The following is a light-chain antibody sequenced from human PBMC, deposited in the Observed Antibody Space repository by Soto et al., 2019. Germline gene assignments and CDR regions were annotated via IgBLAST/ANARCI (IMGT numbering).Light chain of an antibody. CDR3: QQYKSYSPYT. CDR2: DAS. J-gene: IGKJ2*01. V-gene: IGKV1-5*01. Sequence: DIQMTQSPSTLSASVGDTVTVTCRASQSIGRWLAWYQQKPGKAPKLLIFDASTLENGVPARFSGSRSGPEFSLTISSLQPDDFATYYCQQYKSYSPYTFGQGTKLEIK. CDR1: QSIGRW.